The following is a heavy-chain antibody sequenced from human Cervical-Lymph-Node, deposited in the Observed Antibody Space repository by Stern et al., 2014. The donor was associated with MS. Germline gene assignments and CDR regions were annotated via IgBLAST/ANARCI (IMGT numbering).Heavy chain of an antibody. CDR2: IYYSGST. V-gene: IGHV4-61*01. CDR1: GGSVSSGSYY. Sequence: QLQLQESGPGLVKPSETLSLTCTVSGGSVSSGSYYWSWIRQPPGKGLEWIGYIYYSGSTNYNPSLKSRVTISVDTSKNQFSLKLSSVTAADTAVYYCARAEDAFDIWGQGTMVTVSS. J-gene: IGHJ3*02. CDR3: ARAEDAFDI.